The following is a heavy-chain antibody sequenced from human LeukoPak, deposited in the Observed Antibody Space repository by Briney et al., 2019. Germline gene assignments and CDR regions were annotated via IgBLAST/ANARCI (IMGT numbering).Heavy chain of an antibody. Sequence: ASVKVSCKASGYTFTSYYMHWVRQAPGQGLEWMGIINPSGGSTSYAQKFQGRVTMTRDTSTSTVYMELSSLRSEDTAVYYCARDRKGDSMVRGARGRNWFDPWGQGTLVTVSS. V-gene: IGHV1-46*01. CDR3: ARDRKGDSMVRGARGRNWFDP. CDR1: GYTFTSYY. CDR2: INPSGGST. D-gene: IGHD3-10*01. J-gene: IGHJ5*02.